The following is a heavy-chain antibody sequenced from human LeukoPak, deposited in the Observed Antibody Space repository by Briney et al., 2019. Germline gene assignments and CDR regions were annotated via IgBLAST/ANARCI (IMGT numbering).Heavy chain of an antibody. Sequence: GGSLRLSCAASGFTFSSYGMHWVRQAPGKGLEWVAVIWYDGSNKYYADSVKGRFTISRDNSKNTLYLQMNSLRAEDTAVYYCAKSQGAGYCTNGVCLGYYYYMDVWGKGTTVTVSS. CDR3: AKSQGAGYCTNGVCLGYYYYMDV. CDR2: IWYDGSNK. V-gene: IGHV3-33*06. J-gene: IGHJ6*03. D-gene: IGHD2-8*01. CDR1: GFTFSSYG.